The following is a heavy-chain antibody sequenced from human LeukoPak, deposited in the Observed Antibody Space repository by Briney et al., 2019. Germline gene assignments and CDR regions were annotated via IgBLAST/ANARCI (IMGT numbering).Heavy chain of an antibody. J-gene: IGHJ2*01. CDR2: IIPIFGTA. CDR3: ARGSGYDILTGHYWYFDL. CDR1: GGTFSSYA. Sequence: GASVKVSCKASGGTFSSYAISWVRQAPGQGLEWMGGIIPIFGTANYAQKFQGRVTITADESTSTAYMELSSLRSEDTAVYYCARGSGYDILTGHYWYFDLWGRGTLVTVSS. D-gene: IGHD3-9*01. V-gene: IGHV1-69*13.